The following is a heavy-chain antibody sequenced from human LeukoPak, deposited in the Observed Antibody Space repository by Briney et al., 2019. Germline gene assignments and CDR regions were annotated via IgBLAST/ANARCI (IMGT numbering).Heavy chain of an antibody. J-gene: IGHJ4*02. CDR2: IYSGGST. CDR1: GFTVSSNY. D-gene: IGHD2-2*02. Sequence: GGSLRLSCAASGFTVSSNYMSWVRQAPGKGLEWVSVIYSGGSTYYADSVKGRFTISRDNSKNTLYLQMNSLRAEDTAVYYCARDRLNIVVVPAAIPIDYWGQGTLVTVSS. V-gene: IGHV3-66*02. CDR3: ARDRLNIVVVPAAIPIDY.